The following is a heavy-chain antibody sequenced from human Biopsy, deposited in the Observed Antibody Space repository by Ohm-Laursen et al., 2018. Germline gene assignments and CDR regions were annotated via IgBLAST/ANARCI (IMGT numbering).Heavy chain of an antibody. CDR1: GFRFDDYA. Sequence: SLRLSCAASGFRFDDYAMHWVRQRPGKGLEWVSGISWISRNTGYADPVKGRFTISRDNAKNSLYLQMNSLRAGNTALYYCAKARVAIRYFDIWGRGTLVTVSS. CDR2: ISWISRNT. D-gene: IGHD2-15*01. J-gene: IGHJ2*01. CDR3: AKARVAIRYFDI. V-gene: IGHV3-9*01.